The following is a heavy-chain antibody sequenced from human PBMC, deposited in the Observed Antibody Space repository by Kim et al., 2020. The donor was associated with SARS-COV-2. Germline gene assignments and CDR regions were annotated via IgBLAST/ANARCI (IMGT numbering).Heavy chain of an antibody. CDR3: AGLLGERLAFDI. J-gene: IGHJ3*02. V-gene: IGHV4-59*08. D-gene: IGHD1-1*01. Sequence: NNTPPLKSRVTITVDTAKNQFSLKLGSVTAADTAVYYCAGLLGERLAFDIWGQGTMVTVSS.